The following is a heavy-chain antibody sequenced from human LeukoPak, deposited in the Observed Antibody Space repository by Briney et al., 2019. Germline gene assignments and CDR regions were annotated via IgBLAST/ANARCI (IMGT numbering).Heavy chain of an antibody. J-gene: IGHJ1*01. CDR1: GGSISSYY. D-gene: IGHD4-23*01. Sequence: SETLSLTCTVSGGSISSYYWSWIRQPPGKGLEWIGYISYSGNTNYYPSLKSRVTISVATSKNQLSLKLSSVTAADTAVNYCATTATHYGANEVIVPEYFFHWGQGTLVTVSS. CDR3: ATTATHYGANEVIVPEYFFH. V-gene: IGHV4-59*01. CDR2: ISYSGNT.